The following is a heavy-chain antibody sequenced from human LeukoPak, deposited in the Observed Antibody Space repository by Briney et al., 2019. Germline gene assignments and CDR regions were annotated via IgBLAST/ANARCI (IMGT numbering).Heavy chain of an antibody. CDR2: IRSKANSYAT. J-gene: IGHJ5*02. Sequence: GGSLKLSCAASGFTFSGSAMHWVRQASGKGLEWVGRIRSKANSYATAYAASVKGRFTISRDDSKNTAYLQMNSLRAEDTAVYYCVKEESEMSTTHGWFDPWGQGTLVIVSS. D-gene: IGHD1-1*01. CDR3: VKEESEMSTTHGWFDP. CDR1: GFTFSGSA. V-gene: IGHV3-73*01.